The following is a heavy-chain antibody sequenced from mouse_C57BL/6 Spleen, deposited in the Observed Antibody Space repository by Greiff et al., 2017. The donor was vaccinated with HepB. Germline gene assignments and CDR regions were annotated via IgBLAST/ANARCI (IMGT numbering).Heavy chain of an antibody. D-gene: IGHD2-1*01. J-gene: IGHJ2*01. CDR2: ISSGSSTI. CDR1: GFTFSDYG. Sequence: VQLKESGGGLVKPGGSLKLSCAASGFTFSDYGMNWVRQAPEKGLEWVAYISSGSSTIYYADTVKGRFTISRDNAKNNLFLQMTSLRSEDTAMYYCASELYYGNSYYFDYWGQGTTLTVSS. CDR3: ASELYYGNSYYFDY. V-gene: IGHV5-17*01.